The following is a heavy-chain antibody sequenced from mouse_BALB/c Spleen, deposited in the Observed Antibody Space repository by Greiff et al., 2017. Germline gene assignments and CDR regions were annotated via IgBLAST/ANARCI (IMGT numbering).Heavy chain of an antibody. CDR1: GFTFSSHT. CDR3: TRKDGNYRGWFAY. CDR2: ISSGGCYT. Sequence: LVESGGGLVKPGGFLKLLCAASGFTFSSHTMSWVCQTPEKRLEWVATISSGGCYTYHPDSVKGRFTISRDHAKNTLYLQMSSLTSEDTALYSCTRKDGNYRGWFAYWGQGTLVTVSA. V-gene: IGHV5-6-4*01. D-gene: IGHD2-1*01. J-gene: IGHJ3*01.